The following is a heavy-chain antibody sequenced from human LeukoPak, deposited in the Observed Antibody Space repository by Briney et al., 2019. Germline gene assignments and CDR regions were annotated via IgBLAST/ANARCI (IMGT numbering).Heavy chain of an antibody. CDR2: ISGSGGST. J-gene: IGHJ4*02. V-gene: IGHV3-23*01. D-gene: IGHD4-17*01. CDR1: GFTFSSYA. Sequence: GGSLRLSCAASGFTFSSYAMSWVRQAPGKGLEWVSAISGSGGSTYYADSVKGRFTTSRDNSKNTLYLQMNSLRAEDTAVYYCAKDYRRPVVTTADYWGQGTLVTVSS. CDR3: AKDYRRPVVTTADY.